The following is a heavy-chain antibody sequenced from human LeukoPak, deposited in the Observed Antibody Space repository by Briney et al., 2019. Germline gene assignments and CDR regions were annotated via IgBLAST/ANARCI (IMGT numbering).Heavy chain of an antibody. CDR3: ASSVGSTDY. CDR1: GGSISSYY. D-gene: IGHD1-26*01. Sequence: SETLSLTCTVSGGSISSYYWSWIRQPPGKGLEWIGYIYYSGSTNLNPSLKSRVTLSVDTSKHQFSLKLTSVTAADAAVYYCASSVGSTDYWGQGTLVTVSS. CDR2: IYYSGST. V-gene: IGHV4-59*12. J-gene: IGHJ4*02.